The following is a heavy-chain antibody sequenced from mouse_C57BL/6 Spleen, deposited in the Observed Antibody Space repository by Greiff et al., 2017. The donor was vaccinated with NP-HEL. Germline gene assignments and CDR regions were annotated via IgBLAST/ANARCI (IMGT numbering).Heavy chain of an antibody. CDR2: SNPSSGYT. J-gene: IGHJ4*01. CDR3: ARSGIGCYAMAY. D-gene: IGHD4-1*01. CDR1: GYTFTSYT. Sequence: QVQLQQSGAELARPGASVKLSCKASGYTFTSYTMHWVKQRPGQGLEWIGYSNPSSGYTKYNQKFQDKATLTADKSSSTAYLQLSSLTSEDTAVYYCARSGIGCYAMAYWGQGTSVTVSA. V-gene: IGHV1-4*01.